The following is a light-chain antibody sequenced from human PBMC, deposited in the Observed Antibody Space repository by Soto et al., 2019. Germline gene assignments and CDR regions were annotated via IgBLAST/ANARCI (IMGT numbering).Light chain of an antibody. CDR2: DVI. CDR3: SSFTSSSTDV. Sequence: QSALTQPPSVSGSPGQSVAISCIGASSDIGSYDRVSWYQQPPGTSPKLIIYDVINRPSGVPDRFSGAKSGNTASLTISGLQTEDEADYYCSSFTSSSTDVFGTGTKVTVL. J-gene: IGLJ1*01. CDR1: SSDIGSYDR. V-gene: IGLV2-18*02.